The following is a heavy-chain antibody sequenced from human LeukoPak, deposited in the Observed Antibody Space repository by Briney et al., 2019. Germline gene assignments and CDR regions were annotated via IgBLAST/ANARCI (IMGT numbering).Heavy chain of an antibody. J-gene: IGHJ6*03. CDR1: GFTFDDYG. V-gene: IGHV3-20*04. Sequence: GGSLRLSCAASGFTFDDYGMSWVRQAPGKGLEWVSGINWNGGSTGYADSVKGRFTISRDNAKNALYLQMNSLRADDTALYYCAKMKGQRLNDYCMDVWGKGTTVTVSS. CDR3: AKMKGQRLNDYCMDV. CDR2: INWNGGST.